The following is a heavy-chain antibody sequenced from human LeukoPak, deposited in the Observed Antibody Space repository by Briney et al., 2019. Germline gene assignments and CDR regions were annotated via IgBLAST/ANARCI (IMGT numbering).Heavy chain of an antibody. J-gene: IGHJ4*02. CDR2: IIPILGIA. V-gene: IGHV1-69*04. D-gene: IGHD3-9*01. CDR1: GGTFSSYA. Sequence: GASVKVSCKASGGTFSSYAISWVRQAPGQGLEWMGRIIPILGIANYAQKFQGRVTITADKSTSTAYMELSSLRSEDTAVYYCARGPEKGFIFYLDYWGQGTLVTVSS. CDR3: ARGPEKGFIFYLDY.